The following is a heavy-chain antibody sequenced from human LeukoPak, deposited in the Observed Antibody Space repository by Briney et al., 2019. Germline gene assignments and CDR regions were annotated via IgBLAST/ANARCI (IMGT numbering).Heavy chain of an antibody. V-gene: IGHV3-73*01. D-gene: IGHD3-10*01. J-gene: IGHJ4*02. CDR1: GFTFSASA. CDR3: TGRELSY. Sequence: GGSLTLSCAASGFTFSASAMHWVRQAPGKGLEWVGRSRSKPNNYATTYAASVKGRFTISRDDSKNTAYLQMNNLDTEDTAVYYCTGRELSYWGQGTLVFVSS. CDR2: SRSKPNNYAT.